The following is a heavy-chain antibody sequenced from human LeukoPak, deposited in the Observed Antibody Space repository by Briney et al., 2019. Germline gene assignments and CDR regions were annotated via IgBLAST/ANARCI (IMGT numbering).Heavy chain of an antibody. CDR1: GFTVNSNY. CDR2: IYYSGST. CDR3: AREKLVVVAANAFDI. J-gene: IGHJ3*02. D-gene: IGHD2-15*01. V-gene: IGHV4-39*07. Sequence: GSLRLSCAASGFTVNSNYMAWVRQPPGKGLEWIGGIYYSGSTYYNPSLKSRVTISVDTSKNQFSLKLSSVTAADTAVYYCAREKLVVVAANAFDIWGQGTMVTVSS.